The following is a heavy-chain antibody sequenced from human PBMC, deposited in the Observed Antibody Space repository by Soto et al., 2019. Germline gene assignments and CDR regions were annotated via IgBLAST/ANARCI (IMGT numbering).Heavy chain of an antibody. D-gene: IGHD3-3*01. V-gene: IGHV1-18*01. CDR2: ISAYDGKK. CDR1: GYTFNTYG. J-gene: IGHJ5*02. Sequence: ASVKVSCKTSGYTFNTYGINRVRQAPRQGLELMGWISAYDGKKTYAEKFQGRVTLTTDTSTSTAYMELRSLRSDDTAIYYCARDPHEFWTSYWFDPWG. CDR3: ARDPHEFWTSYWFDP.